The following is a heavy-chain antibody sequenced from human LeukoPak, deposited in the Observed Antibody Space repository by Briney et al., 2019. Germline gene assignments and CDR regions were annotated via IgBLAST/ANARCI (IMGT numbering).Heavy chain of an antibody. CDR1: GYTFTRYY. CDR3: ARGPSITMVRGGQWYYYMDV. Sequence: ASVKVSCKASGYTFTRYYMHWVRQAPGQGLEWMGIINPSGGSTNYAQKFQGRVTMTRDTSTNTVYMELSSLRSEDTAVYYCARGPSITMVRGGQWYYYMDVWGKGTTVTISS. CDR2: INPSGGST. J-gene: IGHJ6*03. V-gene: IGHV1-46*01. D-gene: IGHD3-10*01.